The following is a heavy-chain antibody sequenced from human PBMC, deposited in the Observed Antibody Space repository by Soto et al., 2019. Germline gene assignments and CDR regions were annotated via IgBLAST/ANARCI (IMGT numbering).Heavy chain of an antibody. CDR2: VSQGGAA. J-gene: IGHJ5*02. D-gene: IGHD6-25*01. Sequence: QVQLQESGPGLLRPSETLSLTCTVSGVSIDNFFWSWIRQTPGKGLEWIGYVSQGGAAAYMAEGETTGYNPSLESRPTISLXXXXXXXXXXXXXXXXXXXXXXXXXXXXXXXXXXXXXXXEWFDPWGQGILVTVSS. V-gene: IGHV4-59*01. CDR3: XXXXXXXXXXXXXXXXXXXXXXXXEWFDP. CDR1: GVSIDNFF.